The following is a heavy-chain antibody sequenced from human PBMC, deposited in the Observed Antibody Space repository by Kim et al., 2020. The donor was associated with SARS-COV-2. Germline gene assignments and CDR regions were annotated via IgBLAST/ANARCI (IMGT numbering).Heavy chain of an antibody. CDR1: GFTFSRYA. D-gene: IGHD4-17*01. CDR2: ISGVDGST. J-gene: IGHJ4*02. CDR3: AKDLGVTTVIQF. V-gene: IGHV3-23*01. Sequence: GGSLRLSCAASGFTFSRYAMNWVRQAPGEGLEWVSTISGVDGSTYYADSVKRRFTISRDNSKNTLYLQMNSLRAEDTAVYYCAKDLGVTTVIQFWGQGTLVTVSS.